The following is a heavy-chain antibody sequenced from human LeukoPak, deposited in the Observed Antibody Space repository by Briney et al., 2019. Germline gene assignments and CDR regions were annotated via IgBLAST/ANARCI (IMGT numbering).Heavy chain of an antibody. V-gene: IGHV5-51*01. D-gene: IGHD2-15*01. CDR1: GFTFTSSW. J-gene: IGHJ5*02. CDR3: ARGECSGVTCYSGNWFDP. Sequence: GESLKISCKGSGFTFTSSWIAWVRQMPGKGLEWMGIIYRADSDTRYSPSFQGQVTISADRSLSTAYLQWSSLKASDTAMYYCARGECSGVTCYSGNWFDPWGQGTLVTVSS. CDR2: IYRADSDT.